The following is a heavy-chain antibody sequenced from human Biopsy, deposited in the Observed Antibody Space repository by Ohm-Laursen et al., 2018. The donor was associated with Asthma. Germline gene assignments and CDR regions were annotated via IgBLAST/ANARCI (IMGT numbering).Heavy chain of an antibody. CDR3: ARIPRRGGSYFVDY. CDR2: IHHSGTS. CDR1: GDSITSGGCC. V-gene: IGHV4-31*03. J-gene: IGHJ4*02. Sequence: SQTLSLTCIVSGDSITSGGCCWNWIRQHPGKGLEWIGYIHHSGTSYFNPSLKSRVSFSRDTSKNQFSLRLSSVTAADTAMYYCARIPRRGGSYFVDYWGQGTLVTVSS. D-gene: IGHD2-15*01.